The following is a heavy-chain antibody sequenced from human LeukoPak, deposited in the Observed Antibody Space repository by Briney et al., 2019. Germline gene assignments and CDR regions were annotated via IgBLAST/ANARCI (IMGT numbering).Heavy chain of an antibody. CDR2: IGTAGEI. V-gene: IGHV3-13*01. J-gene: IGHJ2*01. Sequence: GGSLRLSCAASGFTFRSYDMHWVRQATGKGLEWVSGIGTAGEIYYPGSVKGRSTISRENAKNSLYLQMNSLRAGDTAVYYCARAAYSSTWYSRYFDLWGRGTLVTVSS. D-gene: IGHD6-13*01. CDR1: GFTFRSYD. CDR3: ARAAYSSTWYSRYFDL.